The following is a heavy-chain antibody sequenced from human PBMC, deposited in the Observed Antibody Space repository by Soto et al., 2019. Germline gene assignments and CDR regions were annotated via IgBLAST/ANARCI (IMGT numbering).Heavy chain of an antibody. CDR1: GGSISSSSYY. D-gene: IGHD5-12*01. J-gene: IGHJ4*02. CDR2: IYYSGST. Sequence: SETLSLTCTVSGGSISSSSYYWGWIRQPPGKGLEWIGSIYYSGSTYYNPSLKSRVTISVDTSKNQFSLKLSSVTAADTAVYYCARVGNGRYSGLIYYFDYWGQGTLVTVSS. CDR3: ARVGNGRYSGLIYYFDY. V-gene: IGHV4-39*01.